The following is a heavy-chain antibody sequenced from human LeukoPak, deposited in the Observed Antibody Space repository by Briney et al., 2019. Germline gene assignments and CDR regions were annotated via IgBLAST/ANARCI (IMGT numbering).Heavy chain of an antibody. CDR1: GFTFSSYG. CDR3: AKDVVSLWGSYRYNWFDP. Sequence: PGGTLRLSCAASGFTFSSYGMSWVRQAPGKGLEWVSAISGSGGSTYYADSVKGRFTISRDNSKNTLYLQMNSLRAEDTAVYYCAKDVVSLWGSYRYNWFDPWGQGTLVTVSS. D-gene: IGHD3-16*02. V-gene: IGHV3-23*01. CDR2: ISGSGGST. J-gene: IGHJ5*02.